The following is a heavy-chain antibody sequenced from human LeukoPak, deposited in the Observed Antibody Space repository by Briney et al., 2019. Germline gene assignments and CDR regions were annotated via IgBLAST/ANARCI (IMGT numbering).Heavy chain of an antibody. CDR2: IYYSGST. Sequence: SETLSLTCSVSGASISSGDYYWSWIRQPPGKGLEWIGYIYYSGSTYYNPSLKSRVTVSVDTSKNQFSLKLSSVTAADTAVYYCARVHDSDWFDPWGQGTLVTVSS. V-gene: IGHV4-30-4*08. J-gene: IGHJ5*02. CDR3: ARVHDSDWFDP. CDR1: GASISSGDYY. D-gene: IGHD3-3*01.